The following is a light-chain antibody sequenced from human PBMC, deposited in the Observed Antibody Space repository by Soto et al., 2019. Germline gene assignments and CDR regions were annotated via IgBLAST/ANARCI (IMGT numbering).Light chain of an antibody. J-gene: IGKJ4*02. Sequence: EILMTQSPATLSVSPGERVILSCRASQSVGSTLAWYQQKPGQPPRLLIRGASTRATGVPARFSGSGSGTEFTLTLSSLQSEDFAVYYCQQYSTSLTFGGGTTLEIK. CDR1: QSVGST. V-gene: IGKV3-15*01. CDR3: QQYSTSLT. CDR2: GAS.